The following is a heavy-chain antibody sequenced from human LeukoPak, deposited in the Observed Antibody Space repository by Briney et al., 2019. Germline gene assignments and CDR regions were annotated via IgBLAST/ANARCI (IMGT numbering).Heavy chain of an antibody. D-gene: IGHD1-20*01. CDR2: IYYSGST. V-gene: IGHV4-39*01. CDR3: ARGAFFGYNWNDEAWFDP. CDR1: GGSISTTAYY. Sequence: PSETLSLTCTVSGGSISTTAYYWGWIRQPPGKGLEWIGSIYYSGSTYYNPSLKSRVTISVDTSKNQFSLKLSSVTAADTAVYYCARGAFFGYNWNDEAWFDPWGQGTLVTVSS. J-gene: IGHJ5*02.